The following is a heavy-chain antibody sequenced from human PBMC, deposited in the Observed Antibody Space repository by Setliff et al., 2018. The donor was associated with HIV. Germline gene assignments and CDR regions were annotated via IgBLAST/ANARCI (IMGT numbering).Heavy chain of an antibody. V-gene: IGHV1-18*01. CDR1: GYSFTNYG. D-gene: IGHD2-15*01. Sequence: ASVKVSCKASGYSFTNYGISWVRQAPGQGLEWMGWISSYNDNTNYALNLQGRVTMTTDPSTSTAYMELRSLRSDDTAVYYCARDDVGYCSGGSCYHLFDTFDIWGQGTVVTV. CDR3: ARDDVGYCSGGSCYHLFDTFDI. CDR2: ISSYNDNT. J-gene: IGHJ3*02.